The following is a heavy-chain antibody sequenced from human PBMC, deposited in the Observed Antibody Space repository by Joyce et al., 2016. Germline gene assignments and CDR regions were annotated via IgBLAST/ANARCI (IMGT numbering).Heavy chain of an antibody. Sequence: QVQVVQSGAEVKEPGASVKVSCRASGYTLNNDYVHWVRQAPGQGHEWLAVSHSGGAGTSKSQKFKDRVTVTRDTSINTVYMDQSRLTSEDTAVYYCAGEMGTLKAFHYWGQGTLVTVSS. CDR1: GYTLNNDY. CDR2: SHSGGAGT. V-gene: IGHV1-46*02. D-gene: IGHD7-27*01. J-gene: IGHJ4*02. CDR3: AGEMGTLKAFHY.